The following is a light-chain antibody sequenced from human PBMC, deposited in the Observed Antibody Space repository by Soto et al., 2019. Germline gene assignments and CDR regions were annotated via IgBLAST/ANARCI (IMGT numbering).Light chain of an antibody. Sequence: QSVLTQPASVSGSPGQSITISCTGTSSDVGGYNYVSWYQQHPGKAPKLMIYDVSNRPSGVSNRFSGSKSGNTASLTISGLQAEDEADYYCFSYTRSSTLYVVFGGGTKLTVL. CDR3: FSYTRSSTLYVV. CDR1: SSDVGGYNY. J-gene: IGLJ2*01. V-gene: IGLV2-14*01. CDR2: DVS.